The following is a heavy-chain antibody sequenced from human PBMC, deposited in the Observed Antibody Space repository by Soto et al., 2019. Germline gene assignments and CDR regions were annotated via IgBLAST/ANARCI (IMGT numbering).Heavy chain of an antibody. J-gene: IGHJ4*02. CDR3: ARGGGSYFPFDY. D-gene: IGHD1-26*01. CDR1: GGSFSGYY. Sequence: QVQLQQWGAGLLKPSETLSLTCAVYGGSFSGYYWSWIRQPPGKGLEWIGEINHSGSTNYNPSLKSRVTISVDTSKNQFSLKLSSVTAADTAVYYCARGGGSYFPFDYWGQGTLVTVSS. V-gene: IGHV4-34*01. CDR2: INHSGST.